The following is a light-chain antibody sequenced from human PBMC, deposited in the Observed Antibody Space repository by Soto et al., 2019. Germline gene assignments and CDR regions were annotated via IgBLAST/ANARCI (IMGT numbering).Light chain of an antibody. CDR1: SSDVGSYNL. CDR3: SSYTSSSPLFV. CDR2: DVS. Sequence: QSVLAQPASVSGSPGQSITISCTGTSSDVGSYNLVSWYQQHPGKAPKLMIYDVSNRPSGVSNRFSGSKSGNTASLTISGLQAEDEADYYCSSYTSSSPLFVFGTGTKVTVL. J-gene: IGLJ1*01. V-gene: IGLV2-14*02.